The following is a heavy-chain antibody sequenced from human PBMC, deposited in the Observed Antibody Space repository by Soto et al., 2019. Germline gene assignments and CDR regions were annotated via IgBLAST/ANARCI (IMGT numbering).Heavy chain of an antibody. CDR3: ARERIAVAGTRSNYGMDV. CDR2: INPNSGGT. V-gene: IGHV1-2*04. CDR1: GYTFTGYY. D-gene: IGHD6-19*01. J-gene: IGHJ6*02. Sequence: ASVKVSCKASGYTFTGYYIHWVRQAPGQGLEWMGWINPNSGGTNYAQKFQGWVTMTRDTSISTAYTELSRLRSDDTAVYYCARERIAVAGTRSNYGMDVWGQGTTVTVSS.